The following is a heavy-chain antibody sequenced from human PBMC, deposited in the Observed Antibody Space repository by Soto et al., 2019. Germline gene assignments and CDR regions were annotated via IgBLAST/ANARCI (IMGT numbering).Heavy chain of an antibody. Sequence: DVQLVGSGGGLVQPGGSLRLSCVASGFPFSSYAMHWVRQAPGKGLEWISYINGASTTTFYGDSVKGRFTVSRDNAKSSVSLHMSRRRHEDTAFYYCARDLSHWGQGMLVTVSS. CDR2: INGASTTT. J-gene: IGHJ1*01. V-gene: IGHV3-48*02. CDR1: GFPFSSYA. CDR3: ARDLSH.